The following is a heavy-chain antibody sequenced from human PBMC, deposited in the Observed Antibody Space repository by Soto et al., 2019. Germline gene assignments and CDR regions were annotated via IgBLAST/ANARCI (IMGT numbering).Heavy chain of an antibody. CDR2: ISASGGST. V-gene: IGHV3-23*01. CDR1: GFTFSNYA. CDR3: AYSSTPFDY. D-gene: IGHD6-13*01. Sequence: QPGGSLRLSCAASGFTFSNYAMSWVRQAPGKGLEWVSSISASGGSTYYADSVKGRFTISRDNSKNTLYLQMNSLRAEDTAVYYCAYSSTPFDYWGQGTLVTVSS. J-gene: IGHJ4*02.